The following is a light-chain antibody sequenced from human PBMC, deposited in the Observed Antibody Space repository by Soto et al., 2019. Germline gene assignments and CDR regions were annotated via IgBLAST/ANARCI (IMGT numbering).Light chain of an antibody. CDR2: GAS. CDR3: QQYNNWPTLT. Sequence: EIVLTQSPATLSLSPGERATLSCRASQSVSSYLAWYQHKPGQAPRLLIYGASTRATGIPARFSGSGCGTEFTLTISSLQSADFAVYYGQQYNNWPTLTFGGGTKLDIK. J-gene: IGKJ4*01. V-gene: IGKV3-15*01. CDR1: QSVSSY.